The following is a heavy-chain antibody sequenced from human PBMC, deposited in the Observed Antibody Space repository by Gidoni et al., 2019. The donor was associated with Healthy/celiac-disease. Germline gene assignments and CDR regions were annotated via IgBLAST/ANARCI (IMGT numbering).Heavy chain of an antibody. CDR3: AKGGSAEPVVVPAAADY. D-gene: IGHD2-2*01. V-gene: IGHV3-23*01. J-gene: IGHJ4*02. CDR2: ISGSGGST. Sequence: EVQLLESGGGLVQPGGSLRLSCAASGFTFSSYAMRWVRQAPGKGLEWVSAISGSGGSTYYADSVKGRFTISRDNSKNTLYLQMNSLRAEDTAVYYCAKGGSAEPVVVPAAADYWGQGTLVTVSS. CDR1: GFTFSSYA.